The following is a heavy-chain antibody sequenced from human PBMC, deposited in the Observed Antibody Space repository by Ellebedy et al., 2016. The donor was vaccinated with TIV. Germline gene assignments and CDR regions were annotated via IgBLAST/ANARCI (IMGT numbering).Heavy chain of an antibody. CDR2: INPRTRGT. Sequence: ASVKVSXKTSGYTFTDHSIHWVRQAPGQGLEWVAWINPRTRGTYPALRFQGRVSLSTDTSITTVYMDLKSLASDDTALYYCTREAPKDTGSYFDYWGQGTLLTVSS. CDR3: TREAPKDTGSYFDY. V-gene: IGHV1-2*02. CDR1: GYTFTDHS. J-gene: IGHJ4*01. D-gene: IGHD7-27*01.